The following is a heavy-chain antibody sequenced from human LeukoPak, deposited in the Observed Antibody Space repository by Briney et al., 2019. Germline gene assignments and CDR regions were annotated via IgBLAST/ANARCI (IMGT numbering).Heavy chain of an antibody. CDR2: ISSSSSYI. V-gene: IGHV3-21*01. J-gene: IGHJ6*04. CDR1: GFTFSSYS. CDR3: AKVRGMATISGVDV. Sequence: GGSLRLSCAASGFTFSSYSMNWVRQAPGKGLEWVSSISSSSSYIYYADSVKGRFTISRDNSKNTLYLQMNSLRAEDTAVYYCAKVRGMATISGVDVWGKGTTVTVSS. D-gene: IGHD5-24*01.